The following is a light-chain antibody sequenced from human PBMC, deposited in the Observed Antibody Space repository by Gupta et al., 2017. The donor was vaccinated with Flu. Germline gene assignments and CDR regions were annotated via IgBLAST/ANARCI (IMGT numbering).Light chain of an antibody. V-gene: IGKV1-39*01. Sequence: DXQXXXSXXXXSXSXGDRVTITCRASQSISSYLNWYQQKPGKAPKLLIYAASSLQSGVPSRFSGSGSGTDFTLTISSLQPEDFATYYCQQSYSTPSTFGQGTKLEIK. J-gene: IGKJ2*02. CDR3: QQSYSTPST. CDR2: AAS. CDR1: QSISSY.